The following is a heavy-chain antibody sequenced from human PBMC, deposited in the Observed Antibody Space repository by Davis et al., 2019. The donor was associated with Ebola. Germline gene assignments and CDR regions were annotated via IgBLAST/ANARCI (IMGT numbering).Heavy chain of an antibody. V-gene: IGHV3-7*01. J-gene: IGHJ4*02. CDR3: ATWNYWTPEW. CDR2: IEPDGSAQ. D-gene: IGHD3/OR15-3a*01. Sequence: GESLKISCAASGFTFSLFAMTWVRQAPGKGLEWVANIEPDGSAQNYVDSVKGRFTISRDNAKSSVYLQMNSLRGEDTAIYYCATWNYWTPEWWGQGTLVTVSS. CDR1: GFTFSLFA.